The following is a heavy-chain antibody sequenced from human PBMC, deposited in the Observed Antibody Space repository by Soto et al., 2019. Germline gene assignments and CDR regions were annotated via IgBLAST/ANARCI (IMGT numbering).Heavy chain of an antibody. D-gene: IGHD6-19*01. CDR3: AREASAVISLDY. V-gene: IGHV1-2*02. Sequence: ASVKVSCKASGYIFTAYSTHWVRQAPGQGLEWVGWFNPNSGDTIYAQKFQGRVTLTGDTSISTAYMEPYSLTSDDTAVYYCAREASAVISLDYWGQGTLVTVSS. CDR1: GYIFTAYS. CDR2: FNPNSGDT. J-gene: IGHJ4*02.